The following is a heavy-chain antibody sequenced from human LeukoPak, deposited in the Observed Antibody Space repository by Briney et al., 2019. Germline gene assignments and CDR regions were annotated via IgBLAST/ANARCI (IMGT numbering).Heavy chain of an antibody. Sequence: ASVKVSCKASGYTFTSYGISWVRQAPGQGLEWMGWINPNSGGTNYAQKFQGRVTMTRDTSISTAYMELSRLRSDDTAVYYCARDPIGDSRYNWFDPWGQGTLVTVSS. CDR1: GYTFTSYG. D-gene: IGHD4-17*01. CDR3: ARDPIGDSRYNWFDP. J-gene: IGHJ5*02. V-gene: IGHV1-2*02. CDR2: INPNSGGT.